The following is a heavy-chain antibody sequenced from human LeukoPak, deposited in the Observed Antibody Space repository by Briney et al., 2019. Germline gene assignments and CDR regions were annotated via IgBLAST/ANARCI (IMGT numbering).Heavy chain of an antibody. J-gene: IGHJ6*02. V-gene: IGHV4-34*01. Sequence: SETLSLTCVVYGGSFSGYSWSWIRQPPGKGLEWIGEINQRRNTNYNPSLKSRVTISIDTSKNQFSLKLSSVTAADTAVYYCARGPRYDFWSGPLDYGMDVWGQGTTVTVSS. D-gene: IGHD3-3*01. CDR2: INQRRNT. CDR1: GGSFSGYS. CDR3: ARGPRYDFWSGPLDYGMDV.